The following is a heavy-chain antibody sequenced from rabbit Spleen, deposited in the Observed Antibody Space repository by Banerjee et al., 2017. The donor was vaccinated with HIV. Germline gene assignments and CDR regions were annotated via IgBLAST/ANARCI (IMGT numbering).Heavy chain of an antibody. CDR3: ASNRADLNVYYYGMDL. Sequence: QSLEESGGGLVKPGASLTLTCTASGFDLSDYYYMYWVRQAPGKGLEWIGCIYTGGSGGIYYATWANGRFTVSKTSSTTVTLQMTRLTAADTATYFCASNRADLNVYYYGMDLWGPGTLVTVS. J-gene: IGHJ6*01. D-gene: IGHD4-2*01. CDR1: GFDLSDYYY. CDR2: IYTGGSGGI. V-gene: IGHV1S40*01.